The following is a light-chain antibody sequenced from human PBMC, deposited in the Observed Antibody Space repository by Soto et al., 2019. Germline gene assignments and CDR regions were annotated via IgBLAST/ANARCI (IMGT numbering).Light chain of an antibody. J-gene: IGKJ4*01. V-gene: IGKV1-39*01. Sequence: DIQMTQSPSSLSASVGDRVTITCRASQNISNYLNWYQQKPGKAPKVLIYAASSLQSGVLSRFSGSGSGTDFTLTISSLQPEDFASYFCQHSFNTPLTFGGGTKVEI. CDR1: QNISNY. CDR3: QHSFNTPLT. CDR2: AAS.